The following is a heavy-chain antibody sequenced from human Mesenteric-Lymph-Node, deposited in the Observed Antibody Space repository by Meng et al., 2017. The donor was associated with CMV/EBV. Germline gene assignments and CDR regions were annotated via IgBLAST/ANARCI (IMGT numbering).Heavy chain of an antibody. D-gene: IGHD2-21*02. CDR2: ISAYNGNT. CDR1: GGTFSSYA. V-gene: IGHV1-18*01. Sequence: ASVKVSCKASGGTFSSYAISWVRQAPGQGLEWMGWISAYNGNTNYAQKLQGRVTITTDTSTSTAYMELRSLRSDDTAVYYCAIQRGSGDPLDYWGQGTLVTVSS. CDR3: AIQRGSGDPLDY. J-gene: IGHJ4*02.